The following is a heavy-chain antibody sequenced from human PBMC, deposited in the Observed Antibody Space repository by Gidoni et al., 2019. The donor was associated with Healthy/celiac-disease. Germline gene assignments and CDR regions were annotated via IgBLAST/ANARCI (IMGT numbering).Heavy chain of an antibody. J-gene: IGHJ4*02. Sequence: EVQLVESGGGLVQPGGSLRLSCAASGFTVSSNYMSWVRQAPGKGLEWVSVIYSGGSTYYADSVKGRFTISRHNSKNTLYLQMDSLRAEDTAVYYCARVLRGKMDYWGQGTLVTVSS. CDR3: ARVLRGKMDY. V-gene: IGHV3-53*04. CDR1: GFTVSSNY. CDR2: IYSGGST. D-gene: IGHD3-10*01.